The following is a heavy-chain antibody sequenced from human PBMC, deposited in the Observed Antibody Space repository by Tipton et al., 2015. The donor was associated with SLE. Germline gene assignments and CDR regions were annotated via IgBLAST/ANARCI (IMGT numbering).Heavy chain of an antibody. CDR3: ATGRTVYYYYMDV. V-gene: IGHV4-59*01. CDR2: IYYSGST. D-gene: IGHD1-1*01. Sequence: LRLSCTVSGGSISSYYWSWIRQPPGKGLEWIGYIYYSGSTNYNPSLKSRVTISVDTSKNQFSLKLSSVTAADTAVYYCATGRTVYYYYMDVWGKGTTVTVSS. J-gene: IGHJ6*03. CDR1: GGSISSYY.